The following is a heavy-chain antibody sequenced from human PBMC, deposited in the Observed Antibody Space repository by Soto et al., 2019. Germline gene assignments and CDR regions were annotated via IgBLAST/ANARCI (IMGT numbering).Heavy chain of an antibody. Sequence: GASVKVSCKASEFTFTAYGIHWVRQAPGQRLEWMGWINAGNGDTKYSQKFQGRVTISRDTSASTAYMELSSLRSEDTTVYFCVRAGSGWSFDYWGQGTLVTVSS. CDR3: VRAGSGWSFDY. CDR2: INAGNGDT. D-gene: IGHD6-19*01. CDR1: EFTFTAYG. V-gene: IGHV1-3*01. J-gene: IGHJ4*02.